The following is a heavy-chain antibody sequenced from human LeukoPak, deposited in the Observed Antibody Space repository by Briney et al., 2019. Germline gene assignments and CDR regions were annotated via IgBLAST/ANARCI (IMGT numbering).Heavy chain of an antibody. CDR1: GYTFTSYA. Sequence: ASVKVSCKASGYTFTSYAVHWVRQAPGQRLEWMGWTNAGNGNTKYSQKFQGRVTITRDTSASTAYMGLSSLRSEDTAVYYCAGGTTGTTGNYWGQGTLVTVSS. D-gene: IGHD1-1*01. CDR3: AGGTTGTTGNY. CDR2: TNAGNGNT. V-gene: IGHV1-3*01. J-gene: IGHJ4*02.